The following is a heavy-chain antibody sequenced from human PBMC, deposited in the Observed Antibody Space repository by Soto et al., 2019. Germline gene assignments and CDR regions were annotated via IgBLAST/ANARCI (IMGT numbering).Heavy chain of an antibody. V-gene: IGHV3-53*01. CDR2: IYSGGST. J-gene: IGHJ6*02. CDR3: GTSSRKDYHFAMDV. Sequence: WGSLRLSCAASGFSVISSDMIFFRHFPGEGLEWVSVIYSGGSTHDADYVKGRFSVSRDTSKNTVDLQMNSLRVDDTAVYYCGTSSRKDYHFAMDVWGQGTAVTVSS. CDR1: GFSVISSD. D-gene: IGHD6-6*01.